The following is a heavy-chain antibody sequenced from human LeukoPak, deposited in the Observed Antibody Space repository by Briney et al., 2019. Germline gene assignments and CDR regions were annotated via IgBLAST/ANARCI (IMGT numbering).Heavy chain of an antibody. Sequence: SETLSLTCTVSGGSISSGDYYWRWIRQPPGKGLEWIGYIYYSGSTYYNPSLKSRVTISVDTSKNQFSLKLSSVTAADTAVYYCARDGEGSRHDYWGQGTLVTVSS. V-gene: IGHV4-30-4*01. CDR3: ARDGEGSRHDY. CDR1: GGSISSGDYY. J-gene: IGHJ4*02. D-gene: IGHD6-13*01. CDR2: IYYSGST.